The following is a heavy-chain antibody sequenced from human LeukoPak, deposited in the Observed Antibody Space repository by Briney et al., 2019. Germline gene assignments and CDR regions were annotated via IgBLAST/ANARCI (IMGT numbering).Heavy chain of an antibody. CDR1: GYTFTGYY. CDR2: INPNSGGT. J-gene: IGHJ4*02. V-gene: IGHV1-2*02. CDR3: ARGPRPKDYYDSSGYSDY. D-gene: IGHD3-22*01. Sequence: ASVKVSCKASGYTFTGYYIHWVRQAPGQGLEWMGWINPNSGGTNYAQKFQGRVTMTRDTSISTAYMELSRLRSDDTAVYYCARGPRPKDYYDSSGYSDYWGQGTLVTVSS.